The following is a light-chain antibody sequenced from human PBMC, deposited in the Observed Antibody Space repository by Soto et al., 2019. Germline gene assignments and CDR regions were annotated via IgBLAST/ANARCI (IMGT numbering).Light chain of an antibody. CDR1: SSNIGRNT. CDR2: SNN. V-gene: IGLV1-44*01. CDR3: AAWDDSLNGQV. J-gene: IGLJ1*01. Sequence: QLVLTQPPSASGTPGQRVTISCSGSSSNIGRNTVNWYQQLPGTAPKLLIYSNNQRPSGVPDRFSGSKSGTSASLAISGLQSEDETDYYCAAWDDSLNGQVFGTGTKLTVL.